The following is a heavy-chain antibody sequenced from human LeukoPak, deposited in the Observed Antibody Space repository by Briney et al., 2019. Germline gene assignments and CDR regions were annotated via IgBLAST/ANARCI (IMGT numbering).Heavy chain of an antibody. Sequence: PSETLSLTCTVSGGSISSYYWSWIRQPPGKGLEWIGYIYYSGSTNYTPSLKSRDTISVDTSKNQFSLKLSSVTAADTAVYYWAIDDSSGWYPDIWGQGTMVTVSS. CDR3: AIDDSSGWYPDI. V-gene: IGHV4-59*01. D-gene: IGHD6-19*01. CDR1: GGSISSYY. J-gene: IGHJ3*02. CDR2: IYYSGST.